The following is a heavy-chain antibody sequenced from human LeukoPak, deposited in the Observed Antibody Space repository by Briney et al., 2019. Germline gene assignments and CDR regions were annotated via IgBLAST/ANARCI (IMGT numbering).Heavy chain of an antibody. CDR2: IRYDGTNK. V-gene: IGHV3-30*02. J-gene: IGHJ5*02. D-gene: IGHD2-2*01. CDR1: GLIFSDYG. CDR3: AKDRYCSSTSCSFGTTWFDP. Sequence: GGSLRLSCAASGLIFSDYGMHWVRQAPGKGLEWVTFIRYDGTNKYYADSVKGRFTISRDNPKNTLYLQMDSLRTEDTAVYYCAKDRYCSSTSCSFGTTWFDPWGQGTLVTVSS.